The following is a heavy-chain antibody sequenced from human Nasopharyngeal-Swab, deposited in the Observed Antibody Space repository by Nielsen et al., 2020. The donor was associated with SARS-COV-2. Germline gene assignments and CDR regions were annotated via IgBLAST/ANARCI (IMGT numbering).Heavy chain of an antibody. V-gene: IGHV3-48*03. Sequence: GGSLRLSCAASGFTFSSYEMNWVRQAPGKGLEWVSCISSSGSTIYYADSVKGRFTISRDNAKNSLYLQMNSLRAEDTAVYYCARGGMVRGVIITYYYGMDVWGQGTTVTVSS. CDR1: GFTFSSYE. D-gene: IGHD3-10*01. J-gene: IGHJ6*02. CDR2: ISSSGSTI. CDR3: ARGGMVRGVIITYYYGMDV.